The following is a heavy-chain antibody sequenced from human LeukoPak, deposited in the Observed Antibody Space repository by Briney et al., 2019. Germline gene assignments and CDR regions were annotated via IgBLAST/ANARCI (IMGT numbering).Heavy chain of an antibody. V-gene: IGHV1-8*03. Sequence: ASVKVSCKASGYTFTSYDINWVRQATGQGLEWMGWMNPNSGNTGYAQKFQGRVTITRNTSISTAYMELSSLRSEDTDVYYCARGEYSSSWNLYGYYYYMDVWGKGTTVTVSS. CDR1: GYTFTSYD. CDR2: MNPNSGNT. J-gene: IGHJ6*03. D-gene: IGHD6-13*01. CDR3: ARGEYSSSWNLYGYYYYMDV.